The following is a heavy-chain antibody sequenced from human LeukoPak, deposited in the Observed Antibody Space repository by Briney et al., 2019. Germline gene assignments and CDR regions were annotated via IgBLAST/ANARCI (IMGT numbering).Heavy chain of an antibody. D-gene: IGHD3-10*01. J-gene: IGHJ5*02. CDR1: GFTFISYS. CDR3: ARDYGSGSYYSNWFDP. V-gene: IGHV3-21*01. Sequence: PGGSLRLSCAASGFTFISYSMNWVRQAPGKGLEWVSSISSSSSYIYYADSVKGRFTISRDNAKNSLYLQMNSLRAEDTAVYYCARDYGSGSYYSNWFDPWGQGTLVTVSS. CDR2: ISSSSSYI.